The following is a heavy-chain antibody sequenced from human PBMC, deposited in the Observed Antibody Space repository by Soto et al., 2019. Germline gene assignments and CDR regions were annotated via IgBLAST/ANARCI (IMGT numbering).Heavy chain of an antibody. V-gene: IGHV1-69*13. CDR3: ARGGRLSMSRWYGGNYSFDS. CDR1: GGTFSSYA. CDR2: IIPIFGTA. D-gene: IGHD6-13*01. J-gene: IGHJ5*01. Sequence: SVQVSCKASGGTFSSYAISWVRQAPGQGLEWMGGIIPIFGTANYAQKFQGRVTITADESTSTAYMELSSLRSEDTAVYYCARGGRLSMSRWYGGNYSFDSGGQGSRVLVS.